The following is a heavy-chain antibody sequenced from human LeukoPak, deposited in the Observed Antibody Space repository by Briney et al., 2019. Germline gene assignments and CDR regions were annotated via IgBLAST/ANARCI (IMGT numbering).Heavy chain of an antibody. V-gene: IGHV1-46*01. CDR2: INPSGGST. J-gene: IGHJ6*03. CDR3: ARSSGRSPNRDYMDV. Sequence: ASVKVSCRASGYTFTSYYMHWVRQAPGQGLEWMGIINPSGGSTSYAQKFQGRVTMTRDTSTSTVYMELSSLRSEDTAVYYCARSSGRSPNRDYMDVWGKGTTVTISS. D-gene: IGHD1-14*01. CDR1: GYTFTSYY.